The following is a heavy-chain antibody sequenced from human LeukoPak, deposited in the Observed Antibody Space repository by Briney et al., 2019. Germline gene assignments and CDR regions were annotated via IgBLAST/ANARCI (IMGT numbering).Heavy chain of an antibody. D-gene: IGHD3-3*01. Sequence: PSETLSLTCAVYGGSFSGYYWSWIRQPPGKGLEWIGEINHSGSTNHNPSLKSRVTISVDTSKNQFSLKLSSVTAADTAVYYCARGPLRSGYYRPNWFDPWGQGTLVTVSS. CDR3: ARGPLRSGYYRPNWFDP. CDR2: INHSGST. V-gene: IGHV4-34*01. CDR1: GGSFSGYY. J-gene: IGHJ5*02.